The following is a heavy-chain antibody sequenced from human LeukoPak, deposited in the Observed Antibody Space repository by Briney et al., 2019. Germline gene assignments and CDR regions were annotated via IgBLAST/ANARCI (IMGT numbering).Heavy chain of an antibody. CDR2: ISAYNGNT. V-gene: IGHV1-18*01. CDR3: ARDLFLNGDTAMVRGFDY. CDR1: GYTFTSYG. D-gene: IGHD5-18*01. J-gene: IGHJ4*02. Sequence: GASVKVSCKASGYTFTSYGISWVRQAPGQGLEWMGWISAYNGNTNYAQKLQGRVTMTTDTSTSTAYMELRSLRSDDTAVYYCARDLFLNGDTAMVRGFDYWGQGTLVTVSS.